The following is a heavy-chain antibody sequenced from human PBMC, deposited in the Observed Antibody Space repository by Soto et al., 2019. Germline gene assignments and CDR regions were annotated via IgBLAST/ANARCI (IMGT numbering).Heavy chain of an antibody. CDR2: IYHSGST. CDR1: GYSISSGYY. V-gene: IGHV4-38-2*01. Sequence: SETRSLTCAVSGYSISSGYYWGWIRQPPGKGLEWIGSIYHSGSTYYNPSLKSRVTISVDTSKNQFSLKLSSVTAADTAVYYCARNQLESDWFDPWGQGTLVTVSS. D-gene: IGHD1-1*01. J-gene: IGHJ5*02. CDR3: ARNQLESDWFDP.